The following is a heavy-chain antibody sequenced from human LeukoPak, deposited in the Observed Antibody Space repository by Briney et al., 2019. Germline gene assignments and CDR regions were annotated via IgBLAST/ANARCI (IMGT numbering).Heavy chain of an antibody. J-gene: IGHJ4*02. CDR3: AGVIVGAMGDFDY. V-gene: IGHV4-59*04. CDR2: IYYSGST. D-gene: IGHD1-26*01. Sequence: SETLSLTCTVSGGSISSYYWSWIRQPPGKGLGWIGSIYYSGSTYYNPSLKSRVTMSVDTSKNQFSLNLSSVTAADTAVYYCAGVIVGAMGDFDYWGQGTLVTVSA. CDR1: GGSISSYY.